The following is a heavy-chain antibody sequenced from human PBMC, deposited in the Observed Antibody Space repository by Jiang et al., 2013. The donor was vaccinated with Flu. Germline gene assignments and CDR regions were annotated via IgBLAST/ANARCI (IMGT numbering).Heavy chain of an antibody. V-gene: IGHV4-39*07. Sequence: LLKPSETLSLTCNVSGASISNSGYYWGWIRQPPGKGLEWIGNLFYSGSTYYNPSLKSRVTISLDTSKNQISLKLTSVTAADTAVYYCARQPNSGSYYEYFHHWGQGTLVTVSS. D-gene: IGHD1-26*01. CDR2: LFYSGST. J-gene: IGHJ1*01. CDR1: GASISNSGYY. CDR3: ARQPNSGSYYEYFHH.